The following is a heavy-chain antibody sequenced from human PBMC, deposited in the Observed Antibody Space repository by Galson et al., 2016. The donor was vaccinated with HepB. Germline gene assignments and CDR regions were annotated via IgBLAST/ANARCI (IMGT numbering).Heavy chain of an antibody. V-gene: IGHV3-33*01. CDR2: IWYDGTNK. CDR3: ARDRMEVSTIVPLY. J-gene: IGHJ4*02. Sequence: SLRLSCAASGFTFSSYGMHWVRQAPGKGLEWVALIWYDGTNKYYADSVKGRFTISRDNPKKTLYLQMDNLRAEDTAVYFCARDRMEVSTIVPLYWGQGVLVTVSS. D-gene: IGHD5-24*01. CDR1: GFTFSSYG.